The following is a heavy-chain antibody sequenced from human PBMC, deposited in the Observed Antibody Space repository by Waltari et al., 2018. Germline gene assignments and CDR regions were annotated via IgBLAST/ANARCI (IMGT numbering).Heavy chain of an antibody. Sequence: QVQLQESGPGLVKPSQTLSLTCTVSGGSISSGSYYWSWIRQPAGKGLEWIGRIYTSGSTNHNPSRKSRVTISVDTTKNQFSLKLSSVTAADTAVYYCARGGVYYDFWSGSNWFDPWGQGTLVTVSS. CDR2: IYTSGST. CDR1: GGSISSGSYY. D-gene: IGHD3-3*01. J-gene: IGHJ5*02. V-gene: IGHV4-61*02. CDR3: ARGGVYYDFWSGSNWFDP.